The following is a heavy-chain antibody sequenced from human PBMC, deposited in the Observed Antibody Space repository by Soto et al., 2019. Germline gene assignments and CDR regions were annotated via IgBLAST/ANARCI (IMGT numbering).Heavy chain of an antibody. V-gene: IGHV1-2*02. CDR3: ARDRYGSSTSCRRIVYYYGMDV. Sequence: ASVKVSCKASGYTFTGYYMHWVRQAPGQGLGWMGWINPNSGGTNYAQKFQGRVTMTRDTSISTAYMELSRLRSDDTAVYYCARDRYGSSTSCRRIVYYYGMDVWGQGTTVTVSS. CDR1: GYTFTGYY. D-gene: IGHD2-2*01. CDR2: INPNSGGT. J-gene: IGHJ6*02.